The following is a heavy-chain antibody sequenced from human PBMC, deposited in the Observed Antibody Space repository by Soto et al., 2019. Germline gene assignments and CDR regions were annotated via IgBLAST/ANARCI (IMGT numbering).Heavy chain of an antibody. CDR3: ARFYYYYYYMDV. Sequence: SETLSLTCTVSGGSISSYYWSWIRQPPGKGLEWIGYIYYSGSTNYNPSPKSRVTISVDTSKNQFSLKLSSVTAADTAVYYCARFYYYYYYMDVWGKGTTVTVSS. CDR2: IYYSGST. J-gene: IGHJ6*03. CDR1: GGSISSYY. V-gene: IGHV4-59*01.